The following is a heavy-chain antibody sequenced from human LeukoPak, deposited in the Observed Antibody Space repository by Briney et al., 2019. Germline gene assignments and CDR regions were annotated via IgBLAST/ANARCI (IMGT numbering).Heavy chain of an antibody. Sequence: GASVKVSCKASGYTFTGYYMHWVRQAPGQGLEWMGRINPNSGGTNYAQKFQGRVTMTRDTSITTAYMELSRLRSDDTAMYYCARYAYSSSFDYWGQGTLLTVSS. V-gene: IGHV1-2*06. CDR2: INPNSGGT. CDR1: GYTFTGYY. CDR3: ARYAYSSSFDY. J-gene: IGHJ4*02. D-gene: IGHD6-6*01.